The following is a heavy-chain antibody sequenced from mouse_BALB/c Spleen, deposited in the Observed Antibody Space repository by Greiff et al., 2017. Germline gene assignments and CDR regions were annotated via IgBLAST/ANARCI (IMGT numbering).Heavy chain of an antibody. Sequence: EVKLVESGGGLVKPGGSLKLSCAASGFTFSSYAMSWVRQSPEKRLEWVAEISSGGSYTYYPDTVTGRFTISRDNAKNTLYLEMSSLRSEDTAMYYCARDRGSSFAYWGQGTLVTVSA. J-gene: IGHJ3*01. CDR1: GFTFSSYA. V-gene: IGHV5-9-4*01. CDR2: ISSGGSYT. CDR3: ARDRGSSFAY. D-gene: IGHD1-1*01.